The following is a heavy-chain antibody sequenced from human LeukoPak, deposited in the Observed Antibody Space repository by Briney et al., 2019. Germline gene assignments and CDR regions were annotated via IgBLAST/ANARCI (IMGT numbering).Heavy chain of an antibody. CDR2: ICYSGST. J-gene: IGHJ4*02. V-gene: IGHV4-59*01. CDR1: GGSISSYY. CDR3: ARPITMVRRVPFDY. Sequence: SETLSLTCTVSGGSISSYYWSWIRQPPGKGLEWVGYICYSGSTNYNPALKSRFTISVDTSKKQSSLKLSSVTAADTAVYYCARPITMVRRVPFDYWGQGTLVTVSS. D-gene: IGHD3-10*01.